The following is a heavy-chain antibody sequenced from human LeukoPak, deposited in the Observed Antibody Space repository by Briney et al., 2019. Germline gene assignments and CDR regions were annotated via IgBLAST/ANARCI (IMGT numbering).Heavy chain of an antibody. J-gene: IGHJ4*02. D-gene: IGHD3-22*01. CDR2: IVVGSGNT. CDR3: AADPYYYDSSGYPTTGY. CDR1: GFTFTSSA. V-gene: IGHV1-58*02. Sequence: SVKVSCKASGFTFTSSAMQWVRQARGQRREWIGWIVVGSGNTNYAQKFQERVTITRDMSTSTAHMELSSLRSEDTAVYYCAADPYYYDSSGYPTTGYWGQGTLVTVSS.